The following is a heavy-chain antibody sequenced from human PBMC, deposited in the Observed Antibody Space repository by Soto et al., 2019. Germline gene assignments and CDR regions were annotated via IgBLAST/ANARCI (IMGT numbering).Heavy chain of an antibody. CDR2: ISYDGTNK. CDR1: GFIFSSYA. CDR3: AKWSGSESFYSTPFAS. Sequence: QVQLMESGGGVVQPGRSLRLSCAASGFIFSSYAMHWARQSPGKGLEWVAVISYDGTNKYYADSVKGRFTISRDNSQNTLDQQMNTRRIEDTAVYHCAKWSGSESFYSTPFASWGQGTLVSVSS. D-gene: IGHD3-10*01. V-gene: IGHV3-30*18. J-gene: IGHJ4*02.